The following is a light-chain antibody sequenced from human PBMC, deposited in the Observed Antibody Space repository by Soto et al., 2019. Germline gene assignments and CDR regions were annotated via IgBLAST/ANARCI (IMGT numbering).Light chain of an antibody. J-gene: IGLJ3*02. Sequence: QSALTQPASVSGSPGQSITMSCTGTSSDIGGYNYVSWYQQHPGKAPKLMIYEVSNRPSGVSSRFSGSKSGNTASLTVSGLQAEDEADYYCSSYTSSDTWVFGGGTKLTVL. CDR3: SSYTSSDTWV. CDR1: SSDIGGYNY. CDR2: EVS. V-gene: IGLV2-14*03.